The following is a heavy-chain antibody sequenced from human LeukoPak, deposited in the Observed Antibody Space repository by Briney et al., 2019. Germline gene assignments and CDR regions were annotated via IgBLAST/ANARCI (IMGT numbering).Heavy chain of an antibody. Sequence: ASVKVSCKASGYTFTIYYIHWVRQAPGQGLEWMGWISLNSGGTNYAQKFQGRVTMTRDTSISTVYMELSRMRSDDTAVYYCAKGGGPYGDYYWYFDLWGRGTLVIVSS. CDR1: GYTFTIYY. J-gene: IGHJ2*01. V-gene: IGHV1-2*02. CDR3: AKGGGPYGDYYWYFDL. CDR2: ISLNSGGT. D-gene: IGHD4-17*01.